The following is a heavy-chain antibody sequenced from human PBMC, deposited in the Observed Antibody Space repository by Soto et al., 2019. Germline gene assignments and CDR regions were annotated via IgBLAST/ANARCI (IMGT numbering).Heavy chain of an antibody. J-gene: IGHJ4*02. V-gene: IGHV4-59*01. D-gene: IGHD3-10*01. CDR2: IYYLGST. Sequence: ALETLSLTCSVSGGSMSEYFWSWIRQSPGKGLEWIGYIYYLGSTDYNPSLKSRVTISVDTSKRQFSLRLTSVTAADTAVYYCARDGYDGSGSPYPAYWGPGTQVTVSS. CDR3: ARDGYDGSGSPYPAY. CDR1: GGSMSEYF.